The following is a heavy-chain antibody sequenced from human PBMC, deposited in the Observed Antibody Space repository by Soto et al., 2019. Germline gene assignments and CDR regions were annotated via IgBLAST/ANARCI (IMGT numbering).Heavy chain of an antibody. V-gene: IGHV3-15*01. J-gene: IGHJ1*01. CDR1: GITFTNAW. CDR3: TTDPGDYEDF. Sequence: GGSLRLSCAASGITFTNAWMSWVRQAPGKGLEWVGRIKNKADGGTTDYAAPVRGRFTISRDDSKNTLFLQMNSLEIEDTAVYYCTTDPGDYEDFWGRRAVVTVSS. D-gene: IGHD4-17*01. CDR2: IKNKADGGTT.